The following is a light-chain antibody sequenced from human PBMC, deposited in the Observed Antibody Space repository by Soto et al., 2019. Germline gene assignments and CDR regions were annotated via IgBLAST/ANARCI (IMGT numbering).Light chain of an antibody. Sequence: QSALTQPPSASGSPGQSVTSSCTGTSSDVGGYKYVSWYQQHPGKAPKLMIYEVSKRPSGVPDRFSGSKSGNTASLTVSGLQADDEADYYCSSYAGSNNVGFGGGTQLTVL. CDR2: EVS. J-gene: IGLJ2*01. CDR3: SSYAGSNNVG. CDR1: SSDVGGYKY. V-gene: IGLV2-8*01.